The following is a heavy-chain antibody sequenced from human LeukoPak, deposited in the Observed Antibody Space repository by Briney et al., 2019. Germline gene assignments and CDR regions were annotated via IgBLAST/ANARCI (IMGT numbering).Heavy chain of an antibody. CDR1: GFTFSSCG. CDR2: IRYDGSNK. V-gene: IGHV3-30*02. J-gene: IGHJ4*02. CDR3: AKDGEASSWSMYYFDY. D-gene: IGHD6-13*01. Sequence: GGSLRLSCAASGFTFSSCGMHWVRQAPGKGLEWVAFIRYDGSNKYYADSVKGRFTISRDNSKNTLYLQMNSLRAEDTAVYYCAKDGEASSWSMYYFDYWGQGTLVTVSS.